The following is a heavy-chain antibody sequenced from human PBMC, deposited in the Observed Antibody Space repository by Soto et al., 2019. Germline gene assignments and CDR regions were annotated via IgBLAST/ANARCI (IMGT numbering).Heavy chain of an antibody. J-gene: IGHJ4*02. D-gene: IGHD3-22*01. CDR1: GGTFSSYA. CDR2: IIPIFGTA. Sequence: SSVKVSCKASGGTFSSYAISWVRQAPGQGLEWMGGIIPIFGTANYAQKFQGRVTITADESTSTAYMELSSLRSEDTAVYYCAREFAAEGVAYYYDSSGPSGSHPLDYWGQGTLVTVSS. V-gene: IGHV1-69*13. CDR3: AREFAAEGVAYYYDSSGPSGSHPLDY.